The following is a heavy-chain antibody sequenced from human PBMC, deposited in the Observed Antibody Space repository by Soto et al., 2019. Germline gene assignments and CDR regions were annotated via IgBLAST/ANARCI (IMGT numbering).Heavy chain of an antibody. J-gene: IGHJ4*02. D-gene: IGHD6-19*01. CDR2: INPNSGGT. CDR3: ARDPGSGWHSPSDY. CDR1: GCTFTGYY. V-gene: IGHV1-2*02. Sequence: ASVKVSCKASGCTFTGYYMHWVRQAPGQGLEWMGWINPNSGGTNYAQKFQGRVTMTRDTSISTAYMELSRLRSDDTAVYYCARDPGSGWHSPSDYRGQGTLVTNSS.